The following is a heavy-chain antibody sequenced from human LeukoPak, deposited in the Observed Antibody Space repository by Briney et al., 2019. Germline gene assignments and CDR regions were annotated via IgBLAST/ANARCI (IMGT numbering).Heavy chain of an antibody. V-gene: IGHV4-59*07. CDR2: IYHSGST. D-gene: IGHD3-3*01. CDR1: GGSLHRYY. CDR3: ARQQRGYYTSDGFDN. J-gene: IGHJ3*02. Sequence: PSYTVSLPHGVCGGSLHRYYWLWVREPPAPGLEGVGFIYHSGSTNYNPSLESRVTISVDTSKKQFSLKLRSVTAADTAVYYCARQQRGYYTSDGFDNWGQGTMVTVSS.